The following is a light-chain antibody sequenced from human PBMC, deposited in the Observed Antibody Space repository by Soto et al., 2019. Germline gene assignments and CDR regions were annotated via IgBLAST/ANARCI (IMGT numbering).Light chain of an antibody. CDR3: NSYTPSNTRQIV. CDR1: SSDVGGYNY. Sequence: QSALTQPASVSGSPGQSITISCTGTSSDVGGYNYVSWYQQHPGKAPKFMIYDVSNRPSGVSTRFSGSKSGNTASLTISGLQAEDEADYYCNSYTPSNTRQIVFGTGTKVT. CDR2: DVS. V-gene: IGLV2-14*01. J-gene: IGLJ1*01.